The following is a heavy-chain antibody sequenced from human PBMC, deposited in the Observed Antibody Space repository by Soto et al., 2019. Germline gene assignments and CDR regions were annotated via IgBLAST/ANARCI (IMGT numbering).Heavy chain of an antibody. CDR3: ARRGSDSIFGSLDY. D-gene: IGHD2-21*02. J-gene: IGHJ4*02. CDR1: GGSISSGDW. Sequence: QVQLQESGPGLVKPSGTLSLTCAVSGGSISSGDWCWSWVRQSPGKGLEWIGEIYYSGSTTYNPSLKSRFTISADKSENQFSFRLSSVTAADPAVYYCARRGSDSIFGSLDYWGQGTLVTVSS. V-gene: IGHV4-4*02. CDR2: IYYSGST.